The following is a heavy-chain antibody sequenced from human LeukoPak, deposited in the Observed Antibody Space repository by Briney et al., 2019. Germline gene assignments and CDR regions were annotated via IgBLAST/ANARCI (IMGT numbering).Heavy chain of an antibody. CDR1: GGTFTSYA. V-gene: IGHV1-69*06. J-gene: IGHJ6*03. Sequence: SVKVSCKASGGTFTSYAISWVRQAHGQGLEWMGGIIPIFGTANYAKKFQGRVTITADKSTSTAYMELSRLRCEEAAVYYCARGFKLRTVAGRYYYSYMDVWGKGTTVTISS. CDR2: IIPIFGTA. D-gene: IGHD6-19*01. CDR3: ARGFKLRTVAGRYYYSYMDV.